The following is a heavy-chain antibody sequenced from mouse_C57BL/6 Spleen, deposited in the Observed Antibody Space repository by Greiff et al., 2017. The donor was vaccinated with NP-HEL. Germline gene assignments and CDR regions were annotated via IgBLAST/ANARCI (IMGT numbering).Heavy chain of an antibody. J-gene: IGHJ4*01. CDR2: IWSGGST. D-gene: IGHD1-2*01. Sequence: QVQLKQSGPGLVQPSQSLSITCTVSGFSLTSYGVHWVRQSPGKGLEWLGVIWSGGSTDYNAAFISSLSISKDNSTRHVFFKMNSLQADNTAIYDCASSYCGGFYYAMEDWGQGTSVTVSS. V-gene: IGHV2-2*01. CDR3: ASSYCGGFYYAMED. CDR1: GFSLTSYG.